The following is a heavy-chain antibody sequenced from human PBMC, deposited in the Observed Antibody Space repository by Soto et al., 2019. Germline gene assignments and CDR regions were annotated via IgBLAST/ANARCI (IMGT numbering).Heavy chain of an antibody. CDR3: GEGSGEFRFLKGLFWWSDP. D-gene: IGHD3-3*01. Sequence: SETLSLTCAVYCGSFIGYYWSWIRQPPGKGLEWIGEINHSGSTNYNPSLKSRVTISGDTSKNQSSLRLGAVTPADTSVYHWGEGSGEFRFLKGLFWWSDPWGQGTLVTVAS. V-gene: IGHV4-34*01. J-gene: IGHJ5*02. CDR2: INHSGST. CDR1: CGSFIGYY.